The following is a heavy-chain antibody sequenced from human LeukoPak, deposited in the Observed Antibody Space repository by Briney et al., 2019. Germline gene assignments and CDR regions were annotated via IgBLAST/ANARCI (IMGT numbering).Heavy chain of an antibody. V-gene: IGHV3-11*01. D-gene: IGHD2-15*01. CDR3: TTDAWYSAGH. J-gene: IGHJ4*02. CDR2: ISTSGSTI. Sequence: PGGSLRLSCAASGFTFSDYYMGWIRQAPGKGLEWFSYISTSGSTIYYADSVKGRFTISRDNAKNSLFLQMNSLRAEDTAIYYCTTDAWYSAGHWGQGTLVTVSS. CDR1: GFTFSDYY.